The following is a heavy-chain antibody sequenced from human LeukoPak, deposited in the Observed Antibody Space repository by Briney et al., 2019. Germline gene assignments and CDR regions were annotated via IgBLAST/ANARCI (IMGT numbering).Heavy chain of an antibody. CDR2: INPNSGGT. D-gene: IGHD3-9*01. J-gene: IGHJ4*02. V-gene: IGHV1-2*02. CDR1: GYTFTAYY. Sequence: ASVKVSCKASGYTFTAYYMHWVRQAPGQGLEWMGWINPNSGGTNYAQKFQGRVTMTRDTSISTAYMELSRLRSDDTAVYYCARGYDILTGYYSFDYWGQGTLVTVSS. CDR3: ARGYDILTGYYSFDY.